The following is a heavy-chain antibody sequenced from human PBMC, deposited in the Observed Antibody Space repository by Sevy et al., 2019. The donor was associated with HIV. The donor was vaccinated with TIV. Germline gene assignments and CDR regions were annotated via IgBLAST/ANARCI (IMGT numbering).Heavy chain of an antibody. CDR3: TRDVAAGDY. V-gene: IGHV3-7*01. D-gene: IGHD2-21*01. CDR2: INEDGSGK. Sequence: GGSLRLSCVASGFTFTRYWMSWVRQAPGKGLEWVANINEDGSGKYYVDSVKGRFTISRDNAKNSLSLQMNSLRAEDTALYYCTRDVAAGDYWGHGTLVTVSS. CDR1: GFTFTRYW. J-gene: IGHJ4*01.